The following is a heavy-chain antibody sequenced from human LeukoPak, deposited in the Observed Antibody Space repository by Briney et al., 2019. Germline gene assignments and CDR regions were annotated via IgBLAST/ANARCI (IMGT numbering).Heavy chain of an antibody. D-gene: IGHD5-12*01. V-gene: IGHV3-66*01. CDR1: GFTASTNY. J-gene: IGHJ4*02. Sequence: GGSLRLSCAASGFTASTNYLSWVRQAPGKGLEWVSIIYSGGSTYYADSVKGRFTISRDNSKNTLYLQMNSLRAEDTAVYFCAWTDVFRGYSGFDADYWGQGTLVTVSS. CDR2: IYSGGST. CDR3: AWTDVFRGYSGFDADY.